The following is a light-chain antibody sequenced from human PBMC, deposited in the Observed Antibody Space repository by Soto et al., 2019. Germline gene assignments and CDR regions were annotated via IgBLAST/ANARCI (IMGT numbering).Light chain of an antibody. J-gene: IGLJ2*01. CDR2: EVT. CDR3: SSYSGTNNVV. V-gene: IGLV2-8*01. Sequence: QSVLTQPPSASGSPGQSVATSCAGTSCDVGGYNYVSWYQQHPGKAPKLIIYEVTKRPSGVPDRFSGSKSGNTASLTVSGLQPEDEADYYCSSYSGTNNVVFGGGTKLTVL. CDR1: SCDVGGYNY.